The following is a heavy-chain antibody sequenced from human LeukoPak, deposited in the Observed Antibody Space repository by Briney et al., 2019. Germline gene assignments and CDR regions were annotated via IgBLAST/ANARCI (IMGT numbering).Heavy chain of an antibody. J-gene: IGHJ4*02. D-gene: IGHD1-26*01. CDR1: GGSITNLDYY. CDR2: IYTSGGT. V-gene: IGHV4-61*02. Sequence: SETLSLTCTVSGGSITNLDYYWTWIRQPAGKRLEWIGRIYTSGGTNYNPPLKSRVTISVDTSKNQFSLKLSSVTAADTAVYYCARRVGAPLRFDYWGQGTLVTVSS. CDR3: ARRVGAPLRFDY.